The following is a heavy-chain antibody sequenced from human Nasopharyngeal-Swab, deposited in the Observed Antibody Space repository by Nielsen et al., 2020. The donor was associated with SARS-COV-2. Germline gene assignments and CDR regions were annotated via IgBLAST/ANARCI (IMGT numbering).Heavy chain of an antibody. D-gene: IGHD3-16*01. CDR2: INHSGST. CDR1: GGSFSGYY. V-gene: IGHV4-34*01. CDR3: ARGRNGGH. J-gene: IGHJ4*02. Sequence: LRLSCAVYGGSFSGYYWSWIRQPPGKGLEWIGEINHSGSTNYNPSLKSRVTISVDTSKNQFSLKLSSVTAADTAVYYCARGRNGGHWGQGTLVTVSS.